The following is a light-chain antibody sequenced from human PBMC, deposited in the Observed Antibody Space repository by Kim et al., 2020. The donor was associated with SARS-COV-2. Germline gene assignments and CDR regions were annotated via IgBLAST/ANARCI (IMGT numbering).Light chain of an antibody. CDR3: QQYGGSPPVT. CDR1: ENIPGSY. CDR2: GAS. V-gene: IGKV3-20*01. J-gene: IGKJ2*01. Sequence: SSGERVPPACRASENIPGSYLALYQQKPGPAPRLLIFGASSRAPGIPDRFSGSGSGTGFTLPISRLEPEDFAVYYCQQYGGSPPVTFGQGTKLEI.